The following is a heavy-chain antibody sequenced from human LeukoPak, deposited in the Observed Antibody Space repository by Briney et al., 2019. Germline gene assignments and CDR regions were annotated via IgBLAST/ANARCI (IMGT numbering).Heavy chain of an antibody. V-gene: IGHV4-34*01. D-gene: IGHD6-19*01. CDR1: GGSFSGYY. CDR2: INHSGST. CDR3: ARGRRYSSGWYRGAFDI. J-gene: IGHJ3*02. Sequence: SETLSLTCAVYGGSFSGYYWSWTRQPPGKGLEWIGEINHSGSTNYNPSLKSRVTISVDTSKNQFSLKLSSVTAADTAVYYCARGRRYSSGWYRGAFDIWGQGTMVTVSS.